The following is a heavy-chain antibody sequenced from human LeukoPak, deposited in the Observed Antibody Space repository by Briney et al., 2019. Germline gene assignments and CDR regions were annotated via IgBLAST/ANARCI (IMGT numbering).Heavy chain of an antibody. CDR2: ISGSGGST. CDR3: AKLSDSSWYYFDY. CDR1: GFTFSSYA. D-gene: IGHD6-13*01. J-gene: IGHJ4*02. Sequence: GGSLRLSCAASGFTFSSYAMSWVRQAPGKGLEWVSAISGSGGSTYYADSVKGRFTISRDNSKNTLYQQMNSLRAEDTAVYYCAKLSDSSWYYFDYWGQGTLVTVSS. V-gene: IGHV3-23*01.